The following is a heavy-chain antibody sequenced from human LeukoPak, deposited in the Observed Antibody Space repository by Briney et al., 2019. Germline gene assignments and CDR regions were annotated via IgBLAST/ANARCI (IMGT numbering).Heavy chain of an antibody. CDR1: GFTFAGYA. CDR3: ARDQSSGPGGYYYYMDV. D-gene: IGHD6-19*01. V-gene: IGHV3-7*01. Sequence: GGSLRLSCAASGFTFAGYAMTWVRQAPGKGLEWVANIKQDGSEKYYVDSVKGRFTISRDNAKNSLYLQMNSLRAEDTAVYYCARDQSSGPGGYYYYMDVWGKGTTVTVSS. CDR2: IKQDGSEK. J-gene: IGHJ6*03.